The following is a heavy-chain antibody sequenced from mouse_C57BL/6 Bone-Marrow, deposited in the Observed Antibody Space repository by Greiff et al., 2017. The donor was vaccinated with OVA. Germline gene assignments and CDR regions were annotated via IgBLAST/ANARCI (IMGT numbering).Heavy chain of an antibody. D-gene: IGHD2-1*01. Sequence: EVQLQQSGPELVKPGASVKISCKASGYTFTDYYMNWVKQSHGKSLEWIGDINPNNGGTSYNQKFKGKATLTVDKSASTAYRELRSLRSEDSAVDYCARSPLNYGNYHPYYFDYWGQGTTLTVSS. V-gene: IGHV1-26*01. J-gene: IGHJ2*01. CDR1: GYTFTDYY. CDR3: ARSPLNYGNYHPYYFDY. CDR2: INPNNGGT.